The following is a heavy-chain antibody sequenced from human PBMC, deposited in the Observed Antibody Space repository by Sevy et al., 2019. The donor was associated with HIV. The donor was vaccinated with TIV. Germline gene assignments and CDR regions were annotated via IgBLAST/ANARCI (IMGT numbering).Heavy chain of an antibody. CDR3: AHLPLWFGEKYGMDV. CDR1: GYTFTGYY. Sequence: ASVKVSCKASGYTFTGYYMHWVRQAPGRGLEWMGWINPNSGGTNYAQKFQGRVTMTRDTSINTAYMELSRLRSDDTAVYYCAHLPLWFGEKYGMDVWGQGTTVTVSS. V-gene: IGHV1-2*02. J-gene: IGHJ6*02. CDR2: INPNSGGT. D-gene: IGHD3-10*01.